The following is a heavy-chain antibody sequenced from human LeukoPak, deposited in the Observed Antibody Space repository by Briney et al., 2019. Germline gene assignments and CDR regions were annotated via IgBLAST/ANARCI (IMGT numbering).Heavy chain of an antibody. CDR2: ISGSGGGT. J-gene: IGHJ3*02. CDR1: GGSISSYY. V-gene: IGHV3-23*01. CDR3: AKDLIVGATADAFDI. Sequence: ETLSLTCTVSGGSISSYYWSWVRQAPGKGLEWVSVISGSGGGTYYADSVKGRFTISRDNSKNTLYLQMNSLRAEDTAIYYCAKDLIVGATADAFDIWGQGTMVTVTS. D-gene: IGHD1-26*01.